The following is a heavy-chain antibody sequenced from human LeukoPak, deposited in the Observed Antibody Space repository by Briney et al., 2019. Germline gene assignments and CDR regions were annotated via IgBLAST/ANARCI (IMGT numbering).Heavy chain of an antibody. CDR3: ARAPINAILCY. D-gene: IGHD5-24*01. J-gene: IGHJ4*02. CDR1: GYTFTSYD. Sequence: GASVKVSCKASGYTFTSYDINWVRQATGQGLEWMGWINPNSGGTNYAQKFQGRVTMTRDTSISTAYMELSRLGSDDTAVYYCARAPINAILCYWGQGTLVTVSS. V-gene: IGHV1-2*02. CDR2: INPNSGGT.